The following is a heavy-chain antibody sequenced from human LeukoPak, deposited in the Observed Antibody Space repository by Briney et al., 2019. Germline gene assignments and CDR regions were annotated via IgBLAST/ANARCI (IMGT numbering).Heavy chain of an antibody. CDR2: RKKDGSEK. Sequence: GGSLRLSCAASGFTFSSYWMSSVRQAPGKGLEWVANRKKDGSEKYYVDSVKGRFTISRDNAKNSLYLQMNSLRAEDTAVYYCARDRFYYGSGSYYHYYYYGMDVWGQGTTVTVSS. D-gene: IGHD3-10*01. J-gene: IGHJ6*02. CDR3: ARDRFYYGSGSYYHYYYYGMDV. CDR1: GFTFSSYW. V-gene: IGHV3-7*01.